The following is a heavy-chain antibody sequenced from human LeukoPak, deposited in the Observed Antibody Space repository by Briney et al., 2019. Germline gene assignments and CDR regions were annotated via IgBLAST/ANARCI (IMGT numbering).Heavy chain of an antibody. V-gene: IGHV4-39*01. CDR3: ARVDNYYDSSGVDP. J-gene: IGHJ5*02. CDR1: GGSISSSSYY. CDR2: IYYSGST. D-gene: IGHD3-22*01. Sequence: SETLSLTCTVSGGSISSSSYYWGWIRQPPGKGLEWIGSIYYSGSTYYNPSLKSRVTISVDTSKNQFSLKLSSVTAADTAVYYCARVDNYYDSSGVDPWGQGTLVTVSS.